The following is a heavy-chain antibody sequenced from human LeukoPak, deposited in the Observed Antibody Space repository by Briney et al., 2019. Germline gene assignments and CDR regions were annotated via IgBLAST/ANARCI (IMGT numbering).Heavy chain of an antibody. Sequence: GGSLRLSCAPSGFTFNNAWMSWVRQAPGKGLEWVSGISGSGGSTYYADSVKGRFTISRDNSKNTLYLQMNSLRAEDTAVYYCARGSIIADNDAFDIWGQGTMVTVSS. CDR3: ARGSIIADNDAFDI. CDR1: GFTFNNAW. J-gene: IGHJ3*02. D-gene: IGHD3-16*02. V-gene: IGHV3-23*01. CDR2: ISGSGGST.